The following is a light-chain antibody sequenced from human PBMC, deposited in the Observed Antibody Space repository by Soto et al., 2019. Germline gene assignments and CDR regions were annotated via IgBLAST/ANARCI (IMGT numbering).Light chain of an antibody. CDR3: QQRSNWPWT. V-gene: IGKV3-11*01. J-gene: IGKJ1*01. CDR1: QRVSSY. Sequence: ILLTQSPATLSLSPGERATLSCRASQRVSSYLAWYQQKPGQAPRLLIYDASNRATGIPARFSGSGSGTDFTLTISSLEPEDFAVYYCQQRSNWPWTFGQGTKVEIK. CDR2: DAS.